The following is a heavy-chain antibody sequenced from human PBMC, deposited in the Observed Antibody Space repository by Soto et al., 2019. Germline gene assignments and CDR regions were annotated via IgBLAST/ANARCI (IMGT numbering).Heavy chain of an antibody. D-gene: IGHD5-12*01. J-gene: IGHJ4*02. CDR2: ISYDGSNK. V-gene: IGHV3-30*18. CDR1: GFTFSSYG. Sequence: QVQLVESGGGVVQPGRSLRLSCAASGFTFSSYGMHWVRQAPGKGLEWVAGISYDGSNKYYADSVKGRFTISRDNSKIKLYLQLNSLQAEDTAVNYCAKGRVRGYNFDYWGQGTLVTVAS. CDR3: AKGRVRGYNFDY.